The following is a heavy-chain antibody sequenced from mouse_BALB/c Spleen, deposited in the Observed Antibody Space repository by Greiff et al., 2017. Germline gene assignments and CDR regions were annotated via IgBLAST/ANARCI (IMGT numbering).Heavy chain of an antibody. V-gene: IGHV8-12*01. D-gene: IGHD1-1*01. Sequence: QVTLKESGPGILQPSQTLSLTCSFSGFSLSTSGMGVSWIRQPSGKGLEWLAHIYWDDDKRYNPSLKSRLTISKDTSRNQVFLKITSVDTADTATYYCARRPYYGSRNAMDYWGQGTSVTVSS. J-gene: IGHJ4*01. CDR3: ARRPYYGSRNAMDY. CDR1: GFSLSTSGMG. CDR2: IYWDDDK.